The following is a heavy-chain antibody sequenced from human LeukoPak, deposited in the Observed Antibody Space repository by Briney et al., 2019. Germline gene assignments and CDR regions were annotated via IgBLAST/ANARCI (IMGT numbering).Heavy chain of an antibody. J-gene: IGHJ5*01. CDR1: GGSISSGSYY. Sequence: PSETLSLTCTVSGGSISSGSYYWSWIRQPAGKGLEWIGRIYTSGSTDYNPSLKSRVTISVDKSKNQFSLKLSSVTAADTAIYYCARENREDAGSGYQYDSWGQGTLVTVSS. D-gene: IGHD3-22*01. V-gene: IGHV4-61*02. CDR3: ARENREDAGSGYQYDS. CDR2: IYTSGST.